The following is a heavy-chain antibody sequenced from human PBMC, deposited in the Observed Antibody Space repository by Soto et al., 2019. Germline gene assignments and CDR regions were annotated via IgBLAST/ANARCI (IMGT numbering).Heavy chain of an antibody. CDR3: AGGHEYYYDSSGYPLPFDY. J-gene: IGHJ4*02. V-gene: IGHV1-18*01. D-gene: IGHD3-22*01. Sequence: QVQLVQSGAEVKKPGASVKVSCKASGYTFTSYGISWVRQAPGQGLEWMGWISAYNGNTNYAQKLQGRVTMTTDTSTSTAYMELRSMRSDDTAVYYCAGGHEYYYDSSGYPLPFDYWGQGTLVTVSS. CDR2: ISAYNGNT. CDR1: GYTFTSYG.